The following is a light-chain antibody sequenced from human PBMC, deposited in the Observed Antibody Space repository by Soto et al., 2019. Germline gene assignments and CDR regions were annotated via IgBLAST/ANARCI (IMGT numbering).Light chain of an antibody. Sequence: QSELTQPPSASGTPGQRVTISCSGSSSNIGRNTVNWYQQLPGTAPKLLIYGNNQRPSGVPARISGSKSGTSASLAISGLQSEDEADYYCAAWDDSLNGHVVFGGGTKLTVL. CDR2: GNN. V-gene: IGLV1-44*01. J-gene: IGLJ2*01. CDR3: AAWDDSLNGHVV. CDR1: SSNIGRNT.